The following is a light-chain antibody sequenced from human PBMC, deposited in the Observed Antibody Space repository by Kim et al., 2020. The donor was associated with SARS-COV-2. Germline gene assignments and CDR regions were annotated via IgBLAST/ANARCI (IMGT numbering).Light chain of an antibody. Sequence: SYELTQPPSVSVSPGQTARITCSGDALPKQYAYXYQQKPGQAPVLVIYKDSERPSGIPERFSGSSSGTTVTLTISGVQAEDEADYYCQSADSSVTDVV. J-gene: IGLJ2*01. CDR1: ALPKQY. CDR2: KDS. CDR3: QSADSSVTDVV. V-gene: IGLV3-25*03.